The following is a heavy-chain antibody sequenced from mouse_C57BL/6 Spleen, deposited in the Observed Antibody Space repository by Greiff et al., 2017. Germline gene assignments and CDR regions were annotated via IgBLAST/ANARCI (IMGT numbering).Heavy chain of an antibody. CDR1: GYTFTDYY. CDR3: ARGGITTVFDY. D-gene: IGHD1-1*01. Sequence: QVQLQQSGPELVKPGASVKISCKASGYTFTDYYINWVKQRPGQGLEWIGWMYPGSGNTKYNEKFKGKATLTVDTSSSTAYMQLSSLTSEDSAVYVCARGGITTVFDYWGQGTTLTVSS. CDR2: MYPGSGNT. V-gene: IGHV1-84*01. J-gene: IGHJ2*01.